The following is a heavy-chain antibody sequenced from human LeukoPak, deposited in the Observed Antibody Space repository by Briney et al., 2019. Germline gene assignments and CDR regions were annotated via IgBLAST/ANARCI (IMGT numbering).Heavy chain of an antibody. Sequence: GGSLRLSCAASGFTFSTYAMSWVRQAPGKGLEWVSAVSGGGGRTYYADSVKGRFTISRDNSKNTLYLQMNSLRAEDTAVYYCVKGRTVTSPNDAFDIWGQGTMVTVSS. CDR3: VKGRTVTSPNDAFDI. J-gene: IGHJ3*02. V-gene: IGHV3-23*01. D-gene: IGHD4-17*01. CDR1: GFTFSTYA. CDR2: VSGGGGRT.